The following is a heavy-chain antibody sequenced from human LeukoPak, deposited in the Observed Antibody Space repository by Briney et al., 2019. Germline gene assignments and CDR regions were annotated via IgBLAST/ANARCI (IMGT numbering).Heavy chain of an antibody. CDR1: GGTFSSYA. D-gene: IGHD3-22*01. V-gene: IGHV1-69*05. CDR2: IIPIFGTA. CDR3: ARVTYDSSGYYLGY. Sequence: SVKVSCKASGGTFSSYAISWVRQAPGQGLEWMGGIIPIFGTASYAQKFQGRVTITTDESMSTAYMELSSLRSEDTAVYYCARVTYDSSGYYLGYWGQGTLVTVSS. J-gene: IGHJ4*02.